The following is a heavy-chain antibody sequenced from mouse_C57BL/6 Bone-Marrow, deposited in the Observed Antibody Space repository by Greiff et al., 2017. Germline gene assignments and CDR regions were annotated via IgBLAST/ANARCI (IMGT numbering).Heavy chain of an antibody. Sequence: VQLQQSGAELVKPGASVKISCKASGYAFSSYWMNWVKQRPGKGLEWIGQIYPGDGDTNYNGKFKGKATLTADKSSSTAYMQLSSLTSEDSAVYFCARRGIYYYGSSYVEGAMDYWGQGTSVTVSS. J-gene: IGHJ4*01. V-gene: IGHV1-80*01. CDR1: GYAFSSYW. CDR3: ARRGIYYYGSSYVEGAMDY. D-gene: IGHD1-1*01. CDR2: IYPGDGDT.